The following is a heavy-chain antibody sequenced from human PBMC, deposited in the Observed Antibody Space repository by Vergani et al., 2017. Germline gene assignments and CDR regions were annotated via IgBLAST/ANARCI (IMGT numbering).Heavy chain of an antibody. Sequence: EVQLVESGGGLVKPGGSLRLSCAASGFTFSNAWMSWVRQAPGKGLEWVGRIKSKTDGGTTDYAAPVKGRFTISRDDSKNTLYLQMNSLRAEDTAVYYCAKDLQQLAPRSAFDIWGQGTMVTVSS. J-gene: IGHJ3*02. CDR2: IKSKTDGGTT. D-gene: IGHD6-13*01. CDR3: AKDLQQLAPRSAFDI. V-gene: IGHV3-15*01. CDR1: GFTFSNAW.